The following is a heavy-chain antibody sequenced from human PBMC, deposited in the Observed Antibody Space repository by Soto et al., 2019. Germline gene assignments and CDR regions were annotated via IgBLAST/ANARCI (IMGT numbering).Heavy chain of an antibody. CDR3: ASPDIVVVPAADTAEYFQH. CDR1: GGTFSGYT. Sequence: QVQLVQSGAEVKKPGSSVKVSCKASGGTFSGYTISWVRQAPGQGLEWMGRIIPILGIANYAQKFQGRGTIPADTSASTDHMEMSSLRSEDTAVYYCASPDIVVVPAADTAEYFQHWGQGTLVTVSS. V-gene: IGHV1-69*02. D-gene: IGHD2-2*01. J-gene: IGHJ1*01. CDR2: IIPILGIA.